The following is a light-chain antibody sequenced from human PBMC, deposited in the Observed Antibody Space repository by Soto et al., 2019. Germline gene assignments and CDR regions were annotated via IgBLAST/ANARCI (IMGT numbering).Light chain of an antibody. Sequence: EIVLTQSPGTLSLSPGERATLSCRASQSLSGNYLAWYQQKPGQAPRLLIFGVSSRATGLPDRFSGSGSGTDFTLTINRLEPEDFAVYYCHHYGSSPYTFGLGTKLEIK. CDR1: QSLSGNY. CDR2: GVS. J-gene: IGKJ2*01. V-gene: IGKV3-20*01. CDR3: HHYGSSPYT.